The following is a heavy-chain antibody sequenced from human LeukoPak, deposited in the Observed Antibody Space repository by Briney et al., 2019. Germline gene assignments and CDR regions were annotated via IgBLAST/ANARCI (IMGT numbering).Heavy chain of an antibody. CDR1: GGSFSGYY. D-gene: IGHD3-10*01. V-gene: IGHV4-34*01. CDR3: ARLRGGSPRAAFDI. J-gene: IGHJ3*02. Sequence: SETLSLTCAVYGGSFSGYYWSWIRQPPGKGLEWIGEINHSGSTNYNPSLKSRVTISVDTSKNQFSLKLSSVTAADTAVYYCARLRGGSPRAAFDIWGQGTMVTVSS. CDR2: INHSGST.